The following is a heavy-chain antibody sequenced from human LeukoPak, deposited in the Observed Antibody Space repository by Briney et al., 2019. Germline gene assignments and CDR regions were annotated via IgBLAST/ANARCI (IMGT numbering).Heavy chain of an antibody. D-gene: IGHD2-2*01. CDR3: ATYCSSTSCYSEGWGFKDYYYMDV. Sequence: PGGSLRLSCAASGFTFSSYGMHWVRQAPGKGLEWVAFIRYDGSNKYYADSVKGRFTISRDNSKNTLYLQMNSLRAEDTAVYYCATYCSSTSCYSEGWGFKDYYYMDVWGKGTTVTISS. V-gene: IGHV3-30*02. CDR2: IRYDGSNK. CDR1: GFTFSSYG. J-gene: IGHJ6*03.